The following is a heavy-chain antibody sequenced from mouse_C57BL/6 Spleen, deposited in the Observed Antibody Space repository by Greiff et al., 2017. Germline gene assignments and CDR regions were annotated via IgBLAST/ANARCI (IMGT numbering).Heavy chain of an antibody. V-gene: IGHV5-17*01. CDR3: ARLGDYGSPFAY. D-gene: IGHD1-1*01. Sequence: EVMLVESGGGLVKPGGSLKLSCAASGFTFSDYGMHWVRQAPEKGLEWVAYISSGSSTIYYADTVKGRFTISRDNAKTTLFLQMTSLRSEDTAMYYCARLGDYGSPFAYWGQGTLVTVSA. CDR1: GFTFSDYG. J-gene: IGHJ3*01. CDR2: ISSGSSTI.